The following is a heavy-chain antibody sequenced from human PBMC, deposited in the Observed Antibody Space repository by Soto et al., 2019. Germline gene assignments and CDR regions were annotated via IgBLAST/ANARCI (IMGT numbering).Heavy chain of an antibody. D-gene: IGHD1-7*01. Sequence: QVRLVESGGGVVQPGRSLSLSCTASGFSFSSYAMYWFRQPPGKGMEWVEVISHDGINKHYADSVKGRVNVSSYNSNHSLDLQLNSLRGEDTAMYYWARDMYIRDYFVKWFEPRGQGTLVTFS. CDR2: ISHDGINK. V-gene: IGHV3-30-3*01. J-gene: IGHJ5*02. CDR3: ARDMYIRDYFVKWFEP. CDR1: GFSFSSYA.